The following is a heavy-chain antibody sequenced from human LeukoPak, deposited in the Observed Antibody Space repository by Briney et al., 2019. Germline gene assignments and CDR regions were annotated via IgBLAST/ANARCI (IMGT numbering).Heavy chain of an antibody. V-gene: IGHV1-46*01. CDR1: GYTFTSYY. Sequence: ASVKVSCKASGYTFTSYYMHWVRQAPGQGLEWMGIINPSGGSTGYAQKFQGRVTMTRDTSTSTVYMELSSLRSEDTAVYYCARDQFAGDSSNWFDPWSQGTLVTVSS. J-gene: IGHJ5*02. CDR3: ARDQFAGDSSNWFDP. CDR2: INPSGGST. D-gene: IGHD6-13*01.